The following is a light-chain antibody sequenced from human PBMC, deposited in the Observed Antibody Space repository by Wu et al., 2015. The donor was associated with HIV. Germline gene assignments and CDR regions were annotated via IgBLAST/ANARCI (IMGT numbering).Light chain of an antibody. Sequence: NILTQSPGTLSLSPGERVSLSCRASERVNNNYLAWYQQKPGQAPRLLIYGASSRATGIPDRFSGSGSGTDFTLTISRLEPEDFAVYYCQQYGSSPLTFGGGTKVEVK. V-gene: IGKV3-20*01. CDR2: GAS. CDR3: QQYGSSPLT. J-gene: IGKJ4*01. CDR1: ERVNNNY.